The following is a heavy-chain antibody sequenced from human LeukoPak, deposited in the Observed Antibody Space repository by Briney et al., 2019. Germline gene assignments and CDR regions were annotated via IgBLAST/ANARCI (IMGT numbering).Heavy chain of an antibody. J-gene: IGHJ6*03. D-gene: IGHD4-23*01. CDR2: ISGSGGST. CDR1: GFTFSSYA. CDR3: AKLGGNSYYYYYMDV. V-gene: IGHV3-23*01. Sequence: GGSLRLSCAASGFTFSSYAMSWVRQAPGKGLEWVSAISGSGGSTYYADSVKGRFTISRDNSKNTLYLQMNSLRAEDTAVYYCAKLGGNSYYYYYMDVWGKGTTVTVSS.